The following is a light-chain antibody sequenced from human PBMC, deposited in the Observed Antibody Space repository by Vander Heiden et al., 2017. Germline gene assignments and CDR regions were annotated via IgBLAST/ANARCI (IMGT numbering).Light chain of an antibody. V-gene: IGKV1-39*01. CDR1: QTRGYS. J-gene: IGKJ4*02. CDR3: QQSYGPPLT. CDR2: ATS. Sequence: IQMTQPPPSLSASVGQRVRTTSRASQTRGYSVNWYQQKPGKAPRLLIHATSIPQSGVPSRFTASGSGTEFTLTISSLQPNDFASSSCQQSYGPPLTFGGGTRVDI.